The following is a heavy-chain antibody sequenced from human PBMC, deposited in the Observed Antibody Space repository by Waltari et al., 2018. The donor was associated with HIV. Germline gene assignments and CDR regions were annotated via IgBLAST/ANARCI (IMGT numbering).Heavy chain of an antibody. D-gene: IGHD3-9*01. J-gene: IGHJ5*02. CDR3: ARGVRYLGP. CDR1: EFFVNTNY. V-gene: IGHV3-53*05. Sequence: LAESGGTSIQPGGSLRLSCVADEFFVNTNYMTWVRQAPGKSLEWVAVIYPGGDMHYGESVKGRFSLSRDNFRNTVFLQLNNLIFDDTALYFCARGVRYLGPWGHGTRVTVSS. CDR2: IYPGGDM.